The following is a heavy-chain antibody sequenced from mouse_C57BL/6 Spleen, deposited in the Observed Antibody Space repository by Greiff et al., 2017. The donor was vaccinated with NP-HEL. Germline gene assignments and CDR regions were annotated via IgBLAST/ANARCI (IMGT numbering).Heavy chain of an antibody. V-gene: IGHV1-80*01. D-gene: IGHD2-2*01. CDR2: IYPGDGDT. Sequence: VQLQQPGAELVKPGASVKISCKASGYAFSSYWMNWVKQRPGKGLEWIGQIYPGDGDTNYNGKFKGKATLTADKSSSTAYMQLSSLTSEDSAVYFCARGGYYYAMDYWGQGTSVTVSS. CDR3: ARGGYYYAMDY. CDR1: GYAFSSYW. J-gene: IGHJ4*01.